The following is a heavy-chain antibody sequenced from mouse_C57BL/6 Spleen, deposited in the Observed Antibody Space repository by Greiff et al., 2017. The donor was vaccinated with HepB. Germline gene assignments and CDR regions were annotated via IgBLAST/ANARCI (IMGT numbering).Heavy chain of an antibody. CDR3: ARWLSYGSSYVEAMDD. CDR2: INPSNGGT. Sequence: QVQLQQPGTELVKPGASVKLSCKASGYTFTSYWMHWVKQRPGQGLEWIGNINPSNGGTNYNEKFKSKATLTVDKSSSTAYMQLSSLTSEDSAVYYCARWLSYGSSYVEAMDDWGQGTSVTVSS. D-gene: IGHD1-1*01. V-gene: IGHV1-53*01. J-gene: IGHJ4*01. CDR1: GYTFTSYW.